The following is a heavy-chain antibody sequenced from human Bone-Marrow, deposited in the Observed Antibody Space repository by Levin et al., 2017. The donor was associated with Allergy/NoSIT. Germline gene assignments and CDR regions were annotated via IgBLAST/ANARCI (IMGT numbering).Heavy chain of an antibody. Sequence: KLGESLKISCKVSGYTLSELSIHWVRQAPGKGLEWMGGFDPEDGETIHAERFQGRVTMTEDTSTDTAYMELRRLRSEDTGIYYCAADRPGNFYVVFDLWGRGTQVTVSS. D-gene: IGHD2/OR15-2a*01. CDR2: FDPEDGET. V-gene: IGHV1-24*01. CDR3: AADRPGNFYVVFDL. J-gene: IGHJ3*01. CDR1: GYTLSELS.